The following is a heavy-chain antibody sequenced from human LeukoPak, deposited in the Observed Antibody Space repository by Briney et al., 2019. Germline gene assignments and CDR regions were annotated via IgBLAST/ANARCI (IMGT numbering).Heavy chain of an antibody. D-gene: IGHD6-13*01. CDR2: IWYDGSKE. CDR3: ARVAGSRLDY. V-gene: IGHV3-33*01. CDR1: GFIFSSYG. Sequence: GGSLRLSCAASGFIFSSYGIHWVRQAPGQGLEWVAVIWYDGSKEYYSDSVKGRFTVSRDNSKNTAYLQMSSLRAEDTAVYYCARVAGSRLDYWGPGALVTVSS. J-gene: IGHJ4*02.